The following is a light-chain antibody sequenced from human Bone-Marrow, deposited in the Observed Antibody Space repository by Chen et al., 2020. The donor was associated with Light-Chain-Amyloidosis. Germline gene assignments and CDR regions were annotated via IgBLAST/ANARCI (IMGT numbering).Light chain of an antibody. V-gene: IGKV3-20*01. J-gene: IGKJ4*01. CDR1: QTISSNY. Sequence: EIVLTQSPGTLSLSPGEGANLSCRASQTISSNYLTWYQQNFGQAPRLLIYGSSSRATGIPDRFTGSGSGTDFTLTINRLEPEDFAMYYCQQYGTSPLTFGGWTKVEIK. CDR2: GSS. CDR3: QQYGTSPLT.